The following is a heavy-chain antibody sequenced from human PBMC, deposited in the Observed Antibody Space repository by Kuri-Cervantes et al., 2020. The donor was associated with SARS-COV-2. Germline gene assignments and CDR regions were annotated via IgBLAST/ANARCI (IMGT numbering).Heavy chain of an antibody. CDR2: IYYSGST. CDR3: AREIRVIAYPHAFDI. J-gene: IGHJ3*02. CDR1: GYSISSGYY. D-gene: IGHD2-21*01. V-gene: IGHV4-38-2*02. Sequence: SQTLSLTCAVSGYSISSGYYWGWIRQPPGKGLEWIGSIYYSGSTYYNPSLKSRVTISVDTSKNQFSLKLSSVTAADTAVYYCAREIRVIAYPHAFDIWGQGTMVTVSS.